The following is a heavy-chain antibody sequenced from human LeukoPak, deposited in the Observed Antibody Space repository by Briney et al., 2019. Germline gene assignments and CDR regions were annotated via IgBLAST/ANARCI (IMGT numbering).Heavy chain of an antibody. J-gene: IGHJ3*02. D-gene: IGHD3-9*01. CDR2: INPNSGGT. Sequence: ASVKVSCKASGYTFTGYYMHWVRQAPGQGLEWMGWINPNSGGTNYAQKFQGRVTMTRDTYISTAYMELSRLRSDDTAVYYCARDRYYDILTGYYPGEDAFDIWGQGTMVTVSS. V-gene: IGHV1-2*02. CDR1: GYTFTGYY. CDR3: ARDRYYDILTGYYPGEDAFDI.